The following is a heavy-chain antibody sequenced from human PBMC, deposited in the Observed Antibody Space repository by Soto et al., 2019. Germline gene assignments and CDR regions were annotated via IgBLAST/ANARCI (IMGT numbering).Heavy chain of an antibody. CDR2: ISNSGTRM. J-gene: IGHJ6*04. V-gene: IGHV3-11*01. CDR3: AREYYDVLTTYSRYYCIDV. CDR1: GFTFSDYY. Sequence: QVQLVESGGGLVQPGGSLRLSCTASGFTFSDYYMTWIRQAPGKGLESVSYISNSGTRMYYADSVKGRFTISRDNAKNSLYLPLNSLRAEDTAVYYCAREYYDVLTTYSRYYCIDVWGKGITVTVSS. D-gene: IGHD3-9*01.